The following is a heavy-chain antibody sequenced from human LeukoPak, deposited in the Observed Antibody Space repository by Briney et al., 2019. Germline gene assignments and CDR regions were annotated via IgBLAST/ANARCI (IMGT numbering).Heavy chain of an antibody. V-gene: IGHV3-21*01. Sequence: GGSLRLSCAASGFTFSSYSMNWVRQAPGKGLEWVSSISSSSSYIYYADSVKGRFTISRDNSKNTLYLQMNSLRAEDTAVYYCARDREVSSSVYYYYMDVWGKGTTVTVSS. CDR2: ISSSSSYI. CDR1: GFTFSSYS. J-gene: IGHJ6*03. CDR3: ARDREVSSSVYYYYMDV. D-gene: IGHD6-6*01.